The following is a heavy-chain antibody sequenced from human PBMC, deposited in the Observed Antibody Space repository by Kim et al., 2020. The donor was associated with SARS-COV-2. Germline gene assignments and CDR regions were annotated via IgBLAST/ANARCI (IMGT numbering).Heavy chain of an antibody. V-gene: IGHV3-9*01. CDR2: ISWNSGSI. D-gene: IGHD3-9*01. CDR1: GFTFDDYA. J-gene: IGHJ6*02. Sequence: GGSLRLSCAASGFTFDDYAMHWVRQAPGKGLEWVSGISWNSGSIGYADSVKGRFTISRDNAKNSLYLQMNSLRAEDTALYYCAKDMAVRLVPLNNYYYYGMDVWGQGTTVTVSS. CDR3: AKDMAVRLVPLNNYYYYGMDV.